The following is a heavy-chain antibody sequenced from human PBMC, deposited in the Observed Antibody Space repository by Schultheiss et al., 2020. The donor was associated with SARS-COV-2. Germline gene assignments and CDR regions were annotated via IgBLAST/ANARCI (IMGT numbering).Heavy chain of an antibody. Sequence: GGSLRLSCAASGFTFSSYGMHWVRQAPGKGLEWVAVISYDGSNKYYADSVKGRFTISRDNSKNTLYLQMNSLRAEDTAVYYCARDIYGGDDAFDIWGQGTMVTVSS. D-gene: IGHD4-23*01. CDR3: ARDIYGGDDAFDI. CDR2: ISYDGSNK. J-gene: IGHJ3*02. V-gene: IGHV3-30*03. CDR1: GFTFSSYG.